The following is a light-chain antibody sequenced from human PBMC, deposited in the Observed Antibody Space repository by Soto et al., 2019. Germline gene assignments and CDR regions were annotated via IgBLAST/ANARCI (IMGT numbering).Light chain of an antibody. Sequence: QSALTQPPSASGSPGQSVTISCTGTSSDVGGYNYVSWYQQHPGKAPKLMIYDVSKRPSGVPDRFSGSKSGNTASLTVSGLQAEDEADYYCSSYAGSTVVFGGGTQLPVL. V-gene: IGLV2-8*01. CDR1: SSDVGGYNY. CDR2: DVS. J-gene: IGLJ2*01. CDR3: SSYAGSTVV.